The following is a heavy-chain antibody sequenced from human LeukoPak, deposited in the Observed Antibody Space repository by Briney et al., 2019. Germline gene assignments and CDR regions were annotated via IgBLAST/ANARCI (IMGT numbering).Heavy chain of an antibody. CDR1: GYTFTGYY. V-gene: IGHV1-2*06. Sequence: ASVKVSCKASGYTFTGYYMHWVRQVPGQGLEWMGRINPNSGGTNYAQKFQGRVTMTRDTSISTAYMELSRLRSDDTAVYYCARDLGDNYYDSSGYYYEDYWGQGTLVTVSS. J-gene: IGHJ4*02. CDR2: INPNSGGT. D-gene: IGHD3-22*01. CDR3: ARDLGDNYYDSSGYYYEDY.